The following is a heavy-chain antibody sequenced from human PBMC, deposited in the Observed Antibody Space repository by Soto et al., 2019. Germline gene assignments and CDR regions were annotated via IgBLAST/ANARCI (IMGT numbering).Heavy chain of an antibody. Sequence: QLQLQESGSGLVKPSQTLSLTCAVSGGSISSGGYSWSWIRQPPGKGLEWIGYIYHSGSTYYNPSPQSRVTISVDRSKNQFSLKLSSVTAAATAVYSCASSRGSPVPLHYWGQGTLVTVSS. CDR3: ASSRGSPVPLHY. CDR1: GGSISSGGYS. V-gene: IGHV4-30-2*01. J-gene: IGHJ4*02. D-gene: IGHD1-26*01. CDR2: IYHSGST.